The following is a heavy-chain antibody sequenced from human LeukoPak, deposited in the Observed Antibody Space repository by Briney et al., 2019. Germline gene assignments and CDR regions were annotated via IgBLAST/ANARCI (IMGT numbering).Heavy chain of an antibody. Sequence: GGSLRLSCAASRFTFSNYPMHWVRQAPGKGLEWVALLSYDGSNECYADSVKGRFTISRDNSKNTLYLQMNSLRAEDTAVYYCARAHYYGSGSYYQYFQHWGQGTLVTVSS. CDR1: RFTFSNYP. V-gene: IGHV3-30-3*01. CDR3: ARAHYYGSGSYYQYFQH. CDR2: LSYDGSNE. D-gene: IGHD3-10*01. J-gene: IGHJ1*01.